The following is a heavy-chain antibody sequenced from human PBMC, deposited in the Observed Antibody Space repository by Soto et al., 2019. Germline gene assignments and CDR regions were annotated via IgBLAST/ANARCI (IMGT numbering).Heavy chain of an antibody. Sequence: QVQLQESGPGLVKPSETLSLTCTVSGDSIHNYRWAWIRQPPGKALEWLGYIYYNGDVDYNPSLKSRVTLSIDTSRNQFSLHLSSMTAADTAVYYCVRQGFGNLHGLVDVWGQGTTVTVSS. CDR1: GDSIHNYR. J-gene: IGHJ6*02. D-gene: IGHD3-10*01. CDR3: VRQGFGNLHGLVDV. CDR2: IYYNGDV. V-gene: IGHV4-59*08.